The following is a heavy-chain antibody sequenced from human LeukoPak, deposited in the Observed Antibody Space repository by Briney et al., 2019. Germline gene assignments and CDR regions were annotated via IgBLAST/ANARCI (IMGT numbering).Heavy chain of an antibody. D-gene: IGHD6-13*01. V-gene: IGHV3-9*01. CDR3: AKDIGGSSSAFDI. CDR2: ISWNSGSI. J-gene: IGHJ3*02. Sequence: GRSLRLSCAASGFIFDDYAMHWVRQAPGKGLEWVSGISWNSGSIGYADSVKGRFTISRDNAKNSLYLQMNSLRAEDTALYYCAKDIGGSSSAFDIWGQGTMVTVSS. CDR1: GFIFDDYA.